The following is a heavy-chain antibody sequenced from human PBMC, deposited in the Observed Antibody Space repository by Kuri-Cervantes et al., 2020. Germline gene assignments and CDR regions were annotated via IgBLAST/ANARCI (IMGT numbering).Heavy chain of an antibody. D-gene: IGHD7-27*01. CDR2: INHSGST. Sequence: SETLSLTCIVSGGSISRYYWNWIRQPPGKGLEWIGEINHSGSTNYNPSLKSRVTISVDTSKNQFSLKLSSVTAADTAVYYCARQSRGTNWGWGYYYYYYMDVWGKGTTVTVSS. CDR1: GGSISRYY. V-gene: IGHV4-34*01. J-gene: IGHJ6*03. CDR3: ARQSRGTNWGWGYYYYYYMDV.